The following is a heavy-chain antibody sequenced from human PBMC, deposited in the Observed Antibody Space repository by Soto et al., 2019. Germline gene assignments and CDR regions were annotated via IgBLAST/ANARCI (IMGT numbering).Heavy chain of an antibody. J-gene: IGHJ4*01. CDR3: AIVRNSPSWSYFAY. D-gene: IGHD6-13*01. CDR1: DDSISNYY. V-gene: IGHV4-59*01. CDR2: IYYSGST. Sequence: SETLSLTCTVYDDSISNYYWSWIRQPPGKGLEWIGYIYYSGSTNYNPSLKSRVTISVDTSKNQFALKLSSVTAADTAVYYCAIVRNSPSWSYFAYWAHCPLVTV.